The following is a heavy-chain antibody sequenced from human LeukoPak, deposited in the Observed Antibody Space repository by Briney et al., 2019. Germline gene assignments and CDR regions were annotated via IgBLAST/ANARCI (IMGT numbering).Heavy chain of an antibody. Sequence: ASVKVSCKASGYTFNGYYMHWVRQAPGQGLEWMGWINPNSGGTNYAQKFQGRVTMTRDTSISTAYMELSRLRSDDTAVYYCARGMEPYYYMDAWGKGTTVTVSS. D-gene: IGHD1-26*01. CDR1: GYTFNGYY. V-gene: IGHV1-2*02. CDR3: ARGMEPYYYMDA. J-gene: IGHJ6*03. CDR2: INPNSGGT.